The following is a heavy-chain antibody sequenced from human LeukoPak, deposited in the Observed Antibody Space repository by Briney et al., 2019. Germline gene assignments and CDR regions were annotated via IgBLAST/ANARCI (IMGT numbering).Heavy chain of an antibody. D-gene: IGHD6-19*01. J-gene: IGHJ4*01. CDR3: ARSAYSSAWYDFGY. CDR2: IYYSGTT. V-gene: IGHV4-39*07. Sequence: SETLSLTCTVSGGSISGSSCYWGWIRQPPGKGLEWIGSIYYSGTTYYKPSRKSRVTVSVDTSKNQFSLNLSSVTAADTAVYYCARSAYSSAWYDFGYWGHGTLVTVSS. CDR1: GGSISGSSCY.